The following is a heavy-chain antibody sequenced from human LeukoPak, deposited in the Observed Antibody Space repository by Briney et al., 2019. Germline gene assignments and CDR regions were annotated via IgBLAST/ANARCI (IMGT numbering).Heavy chain of an antibody. J-gene: IGHJ4*02. V-gene: IGHV4-34*01. CDR3: ARDRSVTSNFDY. CDR2: INHSGST. Sequence: PSETLSLTCAVYGGSFSGYYWSWIRQPPGKGLEWIGEINHSGSTNYNPSLKSRVTISVDTSKNQFSLKLSSVTAADTAVYYCARDRSVTSNFDYWGQGTLVTVSS. CDR1: GGSFSGYY. D-gene: IGHD4-11*01.